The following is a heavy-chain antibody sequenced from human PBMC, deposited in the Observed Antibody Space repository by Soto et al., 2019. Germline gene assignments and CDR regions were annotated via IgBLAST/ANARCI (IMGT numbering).Heavy chain of an antibody. J-gene: IGHJ2*01. CDR1: GFTFSSYA. CDR2: ISYDGSNK. Sequence: QVQLVESGGGVVQPGRSLRLSCAASGFTFSSYAMHWVRQDPGKGLEWVAVISYDGSNKYYADSVKGRFTISRDNSKNTLYLQMNSLRAEGTAVYYCARPLWRDDYNWGYFDLWGRGTLVTVSS. D-gene: IGHD4-4*01. CDR3: ARPLWRDDYNWGYFDL. V-gene: IGHV3-30-3*01.